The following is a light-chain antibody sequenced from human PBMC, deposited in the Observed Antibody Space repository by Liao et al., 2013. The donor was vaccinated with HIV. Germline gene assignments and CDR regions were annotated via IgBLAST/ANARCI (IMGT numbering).Light chain of an antibody. CDR1: KLGDKY. CDR3: QAWDSSTRS. CDR2: QDS. J-gene: IGLJ2*01. Sequence: SYELTQPPSVSVSPGQTASITCSGDKLGDKYACWYQQKPGQSPVLVIYQDSKRPSGIPERFSGSNSGNTATLTISGTQAMDEADYYCQAWDSSTRSIGVGT. V-gene: IGLV3-1*01.